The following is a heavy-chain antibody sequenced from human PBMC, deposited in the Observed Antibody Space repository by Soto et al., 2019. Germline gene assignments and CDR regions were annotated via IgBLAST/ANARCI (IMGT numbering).Heavy chain of an antibody. CDR3: ASRQSSGSGIAAAGLDY. CDR1: GGSISSSNW. D-gene: IGHD6-13*01. CDR2: IYHSGST. V-gene: IGHV4-4*02. Sequence: SETLSLTCAVSGGSISSSNWWSWVRQPPGKGLEWIGEIYHSGSTNYNPSLKSRVTISVDKSKNQFSLKLSSVTAADTAVYYCASRQSSGSGIAAAGLDYWGQGTLVTVSS. J-gene: IGHJ4*02.